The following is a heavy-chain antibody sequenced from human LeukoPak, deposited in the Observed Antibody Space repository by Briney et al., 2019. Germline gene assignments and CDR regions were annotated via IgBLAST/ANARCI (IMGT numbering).Heavy chain of an antibody. D-gene: IGHD4-17*01. CDR3: VRDMTTATTCYLQH. V-gene: IGHV3-21*01. Sequence: PGGCLRLSCAASGFTFSSYSMNWVRQAPGKGLEWVSSISSSSSYIYYADSVKGRFTISRDNAKNSLYVQMNRLRAGHTAVYSCVRDMTTATTCYLQHWGQGTLVTVSS. CDR1: GFTFSSYS. CDR2: ISSSSSYI. J-gene: IGHJ1*01.